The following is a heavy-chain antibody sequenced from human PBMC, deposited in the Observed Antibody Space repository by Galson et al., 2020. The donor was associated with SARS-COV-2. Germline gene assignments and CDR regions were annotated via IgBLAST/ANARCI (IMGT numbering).Heavy chain of an antibody. CDR2: ISYSGST. CDR3: ARVPYYDILTGPLPGGNMDG. V-gene: IGHV4-39*01. J-gene: IGHJ6*03. D-gene: IGHD3-9*01. CDR1: GGSISTSSDY. Sequence: SETLSLTCTVSGGSISTSSDYWGWIRQPPGKGLEWIATISYSGSTYYNPSLKSRVVISVDKSKNQFSLRMSSVTAADTAVYYCARVPYYDILTGPLPGGNMDGWGKGTTVTGSS.